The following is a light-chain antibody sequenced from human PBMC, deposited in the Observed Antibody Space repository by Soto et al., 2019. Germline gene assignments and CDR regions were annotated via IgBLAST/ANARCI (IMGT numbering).Light chain of an antibody. CDR1: NSDVNY. Sequence: SALTQPASVSGAPGQSITISCTGTNSDVNYVSWHQQHPGKAPKLMIYEVSNRPSGVSNRFSGSKSGNTASLTISGLQAEDEADYFCTSPTPGSLYVFGTGTKVTVL. V-gene: IGLV2-14*01. CDR2: EVS. CDR3: TSPTPGSLYV. J-gene: IGLJ1*01.